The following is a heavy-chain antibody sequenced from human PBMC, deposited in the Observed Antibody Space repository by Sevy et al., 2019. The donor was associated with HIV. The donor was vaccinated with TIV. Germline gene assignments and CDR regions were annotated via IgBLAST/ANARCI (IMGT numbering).Heavy chain of an antibody. CDR2: INPNSGGT. D-gene: IGHD5-12*01. J-gene: IGHJ4*02. CDR3: AHSGCDGEEIFYFDY. CDR1: GYTFPGYP. V-gene: IGHV1-2*02. Sequence: ASVKVSCKASGYTFPGYPLHWVRQAPGQGLEWMGWINPNSGGTNYAQKFQGRVTMTRDTSINTVYMELSRLRSDDTAVFYGAHSGCDGEEIFYFDYWGQGTLVTVSS.